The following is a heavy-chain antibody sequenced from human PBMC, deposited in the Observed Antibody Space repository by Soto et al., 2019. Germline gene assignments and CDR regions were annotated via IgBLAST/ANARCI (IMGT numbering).Heavy chain of an antibody. CDR3: TEGSGSYGSGFYYYYDGMDV. CDR2: IKSKTDGGTT. J-gene: IGHJ6*02. Sequence: GGSLRLSCAASGFTFSNAWMNWVRQAPGKGLEWVGRIKSKTDGGTTDYAAPVKGRFTISRDDSKNTLYLQMNSLKTEDTAVYYCTEGSGSYGSGFYYYYDGMDVWGQGTTVTVSS. D-gene: IGHD1-26*01. CDR1: GFTFSNAW. V-gene: IGHV3-15*07.